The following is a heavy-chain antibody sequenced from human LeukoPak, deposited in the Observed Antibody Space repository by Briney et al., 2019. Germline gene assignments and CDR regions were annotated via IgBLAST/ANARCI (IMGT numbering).Heavy chain of an antibody. CDR2: ISSSSSYI. V-gene: IGHV3-21*01. D-gene: IGHD5-12*01. CDR3: ARDIVATSFDY. CDR1: GFTFSSYS. J-gene: IGHJ4*02. Sequence: PGGSLRLSCAASGFTFSSYSMNWVRQAPGKGLEWVSSISSSSSYIYHADSVKGRFTISRDNGKNSLYLQMNSLRAEDTAVYYCARDIVATSFDYWGQGTLVTVSS.